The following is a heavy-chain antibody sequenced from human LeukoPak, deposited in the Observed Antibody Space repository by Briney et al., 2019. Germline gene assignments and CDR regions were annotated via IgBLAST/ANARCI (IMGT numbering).Heavy chain of an antibody. CDR2: ISGNGGST. Sequence: PGGSLRLSCTASGFTFSNYAMSWVRQAPGKGLDWVSAISGNGGSTFDADSVKGWFTISRDNSKNTLYLQMNSLRAEDTAIYYCAKDVFELYDIYDHWGQGTLVTVSS. J-gene: IGHJ4*02. V-gene: IGHV3-23*01. CDR3: AKDVFELYDIYDH. CDR1: GFTFSNYA. D-gene: IGHD3-9*01.